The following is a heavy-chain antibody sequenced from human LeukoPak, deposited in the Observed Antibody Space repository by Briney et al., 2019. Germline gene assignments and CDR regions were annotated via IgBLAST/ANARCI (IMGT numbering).Heavy chain of an antibody. CDR1: GDSVSINSAS. J-gene: IGHJ4*02. D-gene: IGHD1-1*01. CDR3: ARDLLVTTGYALGY. CDR2: TYYRSKWYT. V-gene: IGHV6-1*01. Sequence: SQTLSLTCAISGDSVSINSASWSWTRQSPSRGLEWLGRTYYRSKWYTEYGVSVGSRMTINVDTSKNHFSLQLDSVTPEDTAVYYCARDLLVTTGYALGYWGQGTLVTVPS.